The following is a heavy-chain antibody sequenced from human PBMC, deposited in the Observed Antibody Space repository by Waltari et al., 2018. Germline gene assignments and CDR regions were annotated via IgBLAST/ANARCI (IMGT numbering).Heavy chain of an antibody. CDR3: ARDGLVVGGNAPGNWFDP. V-gene: IGHV4-59*01. Sequence: QVQLQESGPLLVKPSEHLSRTSAVAGAALSRYCWSWIRQPPGKGLEWIGYVYYSGITNYNPSLKSRVIISVDPSKNQFSLKLNSLTAADTAVYYCARDGLVVGGNAPGNWFDPWGQGTLVTVSS. J-gene: IGHJ5*02. CDR1: GAALSRYC. CDR2: VYYSGIT. D-gene: IGHD1-26*01.